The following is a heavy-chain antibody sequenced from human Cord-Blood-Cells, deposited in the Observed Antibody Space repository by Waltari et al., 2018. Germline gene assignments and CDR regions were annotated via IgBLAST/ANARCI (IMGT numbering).Heavy chain of an antibody. D-gene: IGHD1-20*01. Sequence: QVQLVQSGAEVKKPGASVKVSCKASGYTFTGYYMHWVRQAPGQGLEWMGWINPNRSGTNYAQKFQGRVTMTRDTSISTAYMELSRLRSDDTAVYYCASRITGLFDYWGQGTLVTVSS. CDR1: GYTFTGYY. CDR2: INPNRSGT. J-gene: IGHJ4*02. CDR3: ASRITGLFDY. V-gene: IGHV1-2*02.